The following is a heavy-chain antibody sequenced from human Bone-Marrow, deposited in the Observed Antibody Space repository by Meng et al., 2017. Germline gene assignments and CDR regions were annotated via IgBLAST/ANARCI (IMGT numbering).Heavy chain of an antibody. V-gene: IGHV4-34*01. CDR1: GVSLSGYY. CDR3: ARGRSSGWYRPEYFQH. CDR2: INHSGST. Sequence: VPIQQWGAGTFKPSETLSLTCAVFGVSLSGYYWSWIRQPPGKGLEWIGEINHSGSTNYNPSLKSRVTISVDTSKNQFSLKLSSVTAADTAVYYCARGRSSGWYRPEYFQHWGQGTLVTVSS. D-gene: IGHD6-19*01. J-gene: IGHJ1*01.